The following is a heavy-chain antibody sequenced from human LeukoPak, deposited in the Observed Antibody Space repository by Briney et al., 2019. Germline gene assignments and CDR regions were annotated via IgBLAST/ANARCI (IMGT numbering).Heavy chain of an antibody. Sequence: PGRSLRLSCAASGFTFSSYGMHWVRQAPGKGLEWVAVISYDGSNKYYADSVKGRFTISRDNSKNTLYLQMNSLRAEDTAVYYCAKDGRYSSSWYSRDYYYYGMDVWGQGTTVTVSS. J-gene: IGHJ6*02. CDR2: ISYDGSNK. V-gene: IGHV3-30*18. CDR1: GFTFSSYG. CDR3: AKDGRYSSSWYSRDYYYYGMDV. D-gene: IGHD6-13*01.